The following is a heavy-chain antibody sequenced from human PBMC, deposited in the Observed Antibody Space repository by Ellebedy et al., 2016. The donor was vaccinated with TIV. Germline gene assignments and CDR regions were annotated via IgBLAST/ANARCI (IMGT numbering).Heavy chain of an antibody. CDR3: AKGSSSGFNYDRVGFQS. V-gene: IGHV3-23*01. CDR2: LNAGGDDT. J-gene: IGHJ5*02. CDR1: GFTFSSFA. D-gene: IGHD3-22*01. Sequence: GGSLRLSCAASGFTFSSFAMHWVRQAPGKGLAWLSVLNAGGDDTNSADSVKGRFTVTRDNSKNTLFLQMNGLRAEDTAVYYCAKGSSSGFNYDRVGFQSWGQGTLVTVSS.